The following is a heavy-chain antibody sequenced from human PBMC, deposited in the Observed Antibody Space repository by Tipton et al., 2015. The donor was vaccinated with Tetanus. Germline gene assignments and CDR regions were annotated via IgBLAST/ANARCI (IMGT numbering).Heavy chain of an antibody. D-gene: IGHD1-14*01. CDR2: MFYSGGT. CDR1: GASVTTYY. V-gene: IGHV4-59*02. Sequence: LRLSCTVSGASVTTYYWYWMRQTPGKGLDWLGYMFYSGGTTKYNPSLKSRLSMSLHTSQNQFSLKLNSMTAADTAVYYCARRRGMIHTFDIWGQGTVVTVSS. CDR3: ARRRGMIHTFDI. J-gene: IGHJ3*02.